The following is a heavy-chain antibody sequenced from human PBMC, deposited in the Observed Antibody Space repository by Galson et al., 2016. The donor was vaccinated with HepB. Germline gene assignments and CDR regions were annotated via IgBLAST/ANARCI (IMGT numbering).Heavy chain of an antibody. V-gene: IGHV1-3*01. J-gene: IGHJ3*02. D-gene: IGHD3-10*01. CDR1: GYTVTSQA. Sequence: SCKASGYTVTSQAMHWVRQAPGQRLEWMGWINAGNGNTKYSQKFQGRVTFTRDTSANTAYMELSSLRSEDTALYYCSRWDLVHAFDIWGQGTMVTVS. CDR2: INAGNGNT. CDR3: SRWDLVHAFDI.